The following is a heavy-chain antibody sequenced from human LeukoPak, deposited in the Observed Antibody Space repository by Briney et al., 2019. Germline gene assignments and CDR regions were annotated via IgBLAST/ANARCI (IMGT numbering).Heavy chain of an antibody. CDR1: GGSISGFY. D-gene: IGHD3-3*01. Sequence: SETLSLTCTVSGGSISGFYWSWIRQPPGKGLEWIGYIHYSGSTNYNPSLKSRVIISLDTSKNQFSLRLSSVTAADTAVYYCARDIGITIFGVVISSYFDYWGQGTLVTVSS. CDR3: ARDIGITIFGVVISSYFDY. V-gene: IGHV4-59*12. J-gene: IGHJ4*02. CDR2: IHYSGST.